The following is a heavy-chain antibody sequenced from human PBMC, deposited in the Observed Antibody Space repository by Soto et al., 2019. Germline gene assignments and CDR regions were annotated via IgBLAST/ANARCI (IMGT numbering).Heavy chain of an antibody. V-gene: IGHV3-72*01. Sequence: GGSLRLSCAASGLSFSDHYMDWVRQAPGKGLEWVGRSKSKASSYTTEYAASVKGRITISRDDSKNSLYLQMNSLKTDDTAVYYCATNYGSGSFHNWGQGTLVTVSS. CDR2: SKSKASSYTT. CDR3: ATNYGSGSFHN. J-gene: IGHJ4*02. CDR1: GLSFSDHY. D-gene: IGHD3-10*01.